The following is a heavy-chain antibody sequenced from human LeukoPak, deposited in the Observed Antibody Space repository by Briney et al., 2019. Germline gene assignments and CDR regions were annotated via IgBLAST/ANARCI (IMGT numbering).Heavy chain of an antibody. CDR2: IYYSGST. J-gene: IGHJ5*02. Sequence: SETLSLTCTVSGGSIVSSDYHWGWTRQPPGKGLEWNGRIYYSGSTFYSPSLKSRVTISIDTSRNQFSLKLSSVTAADTAVYYCARGRRHIVVVVAATHNWFDPWGQGTLVTVSS. V-gene: IGHV4-39*01. CDR1: GGSIVSSDYH. CDR3: ARGRRHIVVVVAATHNWFDP. D-gene: IGHD2-15*01.